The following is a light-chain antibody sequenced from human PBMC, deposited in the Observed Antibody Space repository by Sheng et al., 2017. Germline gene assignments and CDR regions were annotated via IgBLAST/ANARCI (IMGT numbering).Light chain of an antibody. J-gene: IGLJ1*01. Sequence: QSVLTQPPSVSAAPGQKVTISCSGSSSNIGNNYVSWYQQLPGTAPKLLIYENNKRPSGIPDRFSGSKSGTSATLGITGLQTGDEADYYCGTWDSSAGWVFGTGTRVTVL. CDR3: GTWDSSAGWV. V-gene: IGLV1-51*02. CDR2: ENN. CDR1: SSNIGNNY.